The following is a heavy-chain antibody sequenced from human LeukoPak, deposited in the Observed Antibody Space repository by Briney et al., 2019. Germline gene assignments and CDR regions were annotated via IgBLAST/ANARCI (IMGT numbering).Heavy chain of an antibody. CDR3: ARSGSYFRGEYYFDY. V-gene: IGHV1-69*13. CDR1: GGTSSSYA. CDR2: IIPIFGTA. D-gene: IGHD3-10*01. J-gene: IGHJ4*02. Sequence: GASVKVSCKASGGTSSSYAISWVRQAPGQGLEWMGGIIPIFGTANYAQKFQGRVTITADESTSTAYMELSSLRSEDTAVYYCARSGSYFRGEYYFDYWGQGTLVTVSS.